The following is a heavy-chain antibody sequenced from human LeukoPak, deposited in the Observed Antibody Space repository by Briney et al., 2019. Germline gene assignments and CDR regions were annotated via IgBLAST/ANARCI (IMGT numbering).Heavy chain of an antibody. D-gene: IGHD3-10*01. CDR2: IYYSGST. V-gene: IGHV4-59*08. CDR1: GGSISSYY. J-gene: IGHJ5*02. Sequence: PSETLSLTCTVSGGSISSYYWSWIRQPPGKGLEWIGYIYYSGSTNYNPSLKSRVTISVDTSKNQFSLKLSSVTAADTAVYYCASQPMVRGVIGWFDPWGQGTLVTVSS. CDR3: ASQPMVRGVIGWFDP.